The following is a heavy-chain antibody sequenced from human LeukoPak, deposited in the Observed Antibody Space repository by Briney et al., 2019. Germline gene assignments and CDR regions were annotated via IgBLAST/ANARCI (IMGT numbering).Heavy chain of an antibody. D-gene: IGHD6-19*01. CDR1: GVPLSGYY. V-gene: IGHV4-34*01. Sequence: SETLSLTCAVYGVPLSGYYWSWIRQPPGKGLEWIGEINHSGSASYNPSLKSRVTIPVDTSKKQFFLMLNSVTAADTAVYYCARNGWYCLDCWGQGTLVTVSS. J-gene: IGHJ4*02. CDR3: ARNGWYCLDC. CDR2: INHSGSA.